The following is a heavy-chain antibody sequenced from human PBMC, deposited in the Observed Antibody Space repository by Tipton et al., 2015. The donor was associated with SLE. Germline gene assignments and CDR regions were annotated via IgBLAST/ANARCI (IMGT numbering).Heavy chain of an antibody. CDR3: TRPYYYGSGSYYNGY. J-gene: IGHJ4*02. CDR2: IRSKANSYAT. D-gene: IGHD3-10*01. Sequence: SVRLSCAASGFTFSGSAMHWVRQASGKGLEWVGRIRSKANSYATAYAASVKGRFTISRDDSKNTAYLQMNSLKTEDTAVYYCTRPYYYGSGSYYNGYWGQGTLVTVSS. CDR1: GFTFSGSA. V-gene: IGHV3-73*01.